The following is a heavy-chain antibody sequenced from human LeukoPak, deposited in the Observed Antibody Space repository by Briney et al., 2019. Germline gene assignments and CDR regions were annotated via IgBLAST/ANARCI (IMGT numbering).Heavy chain of an antibody. J-gene: IGHJ5*02. D-gene: IGHD3-16*01. CDR2: IYYSGST. CDR1: GGSISSYY. V-gene: IGHV4-59*12. Sequence: SETLSLTCTVSGGSISSYYWSWIRQPPGKGLERIGYIYYSGSTNYNPSLKSRVTISVDTSKNQFSLKLNSVTAADTAVYYCAQGGTPNWFDPWGQGTLVTVSS. CDR3: AQGGTPNWFDP.